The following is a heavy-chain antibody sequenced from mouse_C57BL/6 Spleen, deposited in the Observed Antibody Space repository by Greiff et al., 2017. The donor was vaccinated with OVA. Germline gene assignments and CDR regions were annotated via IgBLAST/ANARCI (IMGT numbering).Heavy chain of an antibody. CDR1: GYTFTSYW. J-gene: IGHJ3*01. Sequence: VQLQQPGAELVMPGASVKLSCKASGYTFTSYWITWVKQRPGQGLEWIGDIYPGSGSTNYNEKFKSKATLTVDTSSSTAYMQLSSLTSEDSAVYYGARQVYSNYGPWFAYWGQGTLVTVSA. D-gene: IGHD2-5*01. V-gene: IGHV1-55*01. CDR3: ARQVYSNYGPWFAY. CDR2: IYPGSGST.